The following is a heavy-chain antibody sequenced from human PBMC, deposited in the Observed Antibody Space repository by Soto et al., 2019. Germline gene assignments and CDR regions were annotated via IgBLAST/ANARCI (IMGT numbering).Heavy chain of an antibody. J-gene: IGHJ4*02. D-gene: IGHD2-2*01. Sequence: QLGGSLRLSCAASGFTFAGYAMTWVRQAPGKGLEWVSSISGSGTNTYYADSVRGRFTVSRDNSENTLSLQMNSLRVEDTAIYYCAKRGPLGFCASSSCYAFDYWGPGALVTVSS. V-gene: IGHV3-23*01. CDR1: GFTFAGYA. CDR2: ISGSGTNT. CDR3: AKRGPLGFCASSSCYAFDY.